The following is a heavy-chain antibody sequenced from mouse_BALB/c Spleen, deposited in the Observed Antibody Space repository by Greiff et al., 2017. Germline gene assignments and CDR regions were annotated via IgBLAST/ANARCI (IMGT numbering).Heavy chain of an antibody. D-gene: IGHD2-2*01. CDR1: GYTFTSYW. Sequence: QVQLQQSGAELARPGASVKLSCKASGYTFTSYWMQWVKQRPGQGLEWIGAIYPGDGDTRYTQKFKGKATLTADKSSSTAYMQLSSLASEDSAVYYCARGGYPDYWGQGTTLTVSS. V-gene: IGHV1-87*01. J-gene: IGHJ2*01. CDR2: IYPGDGDT. CDR3: ARGGYPDY.